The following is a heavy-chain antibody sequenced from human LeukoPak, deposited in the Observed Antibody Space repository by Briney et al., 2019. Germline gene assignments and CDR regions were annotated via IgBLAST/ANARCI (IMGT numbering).Heavy chain of an antibody. V-gene: IGHV3-30*07. J-gene: IGHJ4*02. CDR3: VRNGGSLDY. CDR1: GFTFSSYA. D-gene: IGHD3-10*01. Sequence: GRSLRLSCAASGFTFSSYAMHWVRQAPGKGLEWVAVISYDGSNKYYADSVKGRFTISRDNAKNSLNLQMNSLRAEDTAVYYCVRNGGSLDYWGQGTLVTVS. CDR2: ISYDGSNK.